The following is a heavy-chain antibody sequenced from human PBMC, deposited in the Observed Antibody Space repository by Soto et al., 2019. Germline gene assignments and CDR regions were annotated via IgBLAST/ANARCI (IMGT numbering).Heavy chain of an antibody. CDR2: SRNKANSYST. Sequence: EVQLVESGGGLVQPGGSLRLSCAASGFTFSDHYMDWVRQAPRKGLEWVGRSRNKANSYSTEYAASVKGRFTISRDESKNSLYLQMNSLKTADTAVYYCARFSGSYTRGLDYWGQGTLVTVSS. CDR1: GFTFSDHY. CDR3: ARFSGSYTRGLDY. V-gene: IGHV3-72*01. J-gene: IGHJ4*02. D-gene: IGHD1-26*01.